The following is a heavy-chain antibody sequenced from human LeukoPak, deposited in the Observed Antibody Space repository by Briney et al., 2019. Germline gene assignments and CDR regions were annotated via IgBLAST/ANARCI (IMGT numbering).Heavy chain of an antibody. V-gene: IGHV3-11*03. D-gene: IGHD3-9*01. Sequence: GGSLRLSCAASGFTFSDYYMSWIRQAPGKGLEWVSYISSSSSYTNYADSVKGRFTISRDNAKNSLYLQMNSLRAEDTAVYYCATNYGILTGSPKDGAFDIWGQGTMVTVSS. CDR3: ATNYGILTGSPKDGAFDI. CDR2: ISSSSSYT. CDR1: GFTFSDYY. J-gene: IGHJ3*02.